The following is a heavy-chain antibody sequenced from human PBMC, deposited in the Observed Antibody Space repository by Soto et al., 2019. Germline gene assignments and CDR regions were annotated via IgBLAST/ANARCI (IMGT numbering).Heavy chain of an antibody. J-gene: IGHJ4*01. Sequence: PSETLSLTCTLSGGSVRAPDWWNWVRQSPDKGLEWIAEVHISGHSNYNPSLRSRVSVSIDSSKNQFYLNLNSVTAADTAIYYCARVRQGRSANNCYLDPCGQGTQVTVSS. CDR1: GGSVRAPDW. CDR3: ARVRQGRSANNCYLDP. V-gene: IGHV4-4*02. D-gene: IGHD1-1*01. CDR2: VHISGHS.